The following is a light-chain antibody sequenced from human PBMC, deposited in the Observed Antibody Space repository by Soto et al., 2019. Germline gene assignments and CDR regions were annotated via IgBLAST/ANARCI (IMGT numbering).Light chain of an antibody. J-gene: IGKJ4*01. CDR1: QSVSSN. V-gene: IGKV3-15*01. CDR3: QQYSAWPLT. Sequence: EVVMTQSPATLSVSPGERATLSCRASQSVSSNFLAWYQQKPGQASRLLIYGVSIRATGIPARFRGSGTGTEFTLTHSSMQSEDFAVYYCQQYSAWPLTVGGGTKVEI. CDR2: GVS.